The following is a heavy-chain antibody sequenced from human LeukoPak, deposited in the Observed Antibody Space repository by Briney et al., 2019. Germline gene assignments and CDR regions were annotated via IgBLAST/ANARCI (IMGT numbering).Heavy chain of an antibody. J-gene: IGHJ4*02. CDR1: GFTFSSYS. D-gene: IGHD6-6*01. CDR3: AREDNLYSSSPFDS. CDR2: ISRSSTHI. Sequence: GGSLRLSCAASGFTFSSYSVNWVRQAPGKGLEWASSISRSSTHIRYADSVRGRFTISRDNAKNALYLQMDSLRAEDTAVYYCAREDNLYSSSPFDSWGQGTLVTVSS. V-gene: IGHV3-21*01.